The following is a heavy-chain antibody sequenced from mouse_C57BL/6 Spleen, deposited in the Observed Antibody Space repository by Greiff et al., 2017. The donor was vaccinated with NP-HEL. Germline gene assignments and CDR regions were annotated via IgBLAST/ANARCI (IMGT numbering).Heavy chain of an antibody. D-gene: IGHD2-4*01. J-gene: IGHJ3*01. V-gene: IGHV14-3*01. CDR2: IDPANGYT. CDR1: GFTFKNTS. CDR3: ARKYYDYDLFAN. Sequence: EVQLVESVAELVRPGASVKLSCTASGFTFKNTSMHWVKQTPEQGLEWIGRIDPANGYTKYAPKFQGKATITADTSSNTAYLQLSSLTSEDTAIYYCARKYYDYDLFANWGQGTLVTVSA.